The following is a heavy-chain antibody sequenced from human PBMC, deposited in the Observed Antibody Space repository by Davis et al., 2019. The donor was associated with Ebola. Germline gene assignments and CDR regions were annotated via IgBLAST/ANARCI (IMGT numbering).Heavy chain of an antibody. Sequence: GGSLRLSCAASGFSVSSNYMNWVRQAPGKGLEWVSVIYTGDNTFYADSVKVRFTISRDNSKNTLYLQMNSLRAEDKAIYYCAKAPGVVVPAAIGRNYYYYYMDVWGKGTTVTVSS. V-gene: IGHV3-53*01. D-gene: IGHD2-2*01. J-gene: IGHJ6*03. CDR3: AKAPGVVVPAAIGRNYYYYYMDV. CDR2: IYTGDNT. CDR1: GFSVSSNY.